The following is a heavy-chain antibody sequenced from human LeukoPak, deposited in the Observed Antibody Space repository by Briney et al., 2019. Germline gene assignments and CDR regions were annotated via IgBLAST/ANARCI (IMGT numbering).Heavy chain of an antibody. CDR1: GGSFSGYY. V-gene: IGHV4-34*01. CDR2: INHSGTT. CDR3: ARGNYYDDR. J-gene: IGHJ4*02. Sequence: SETLSLTCGVYGGSFSGYYWSWIRQPPGKGLEWIGEINHSGTTNYNPSLKSRVTISVDTSKNQFSLKLSPVTAADTAVYYCARGNYYDDRWGQGTLVTVSS. D-gene: IGHD3-22*01.